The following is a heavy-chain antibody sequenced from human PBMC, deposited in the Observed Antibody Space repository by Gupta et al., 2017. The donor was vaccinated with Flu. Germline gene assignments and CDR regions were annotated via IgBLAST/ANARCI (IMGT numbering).Heavy chain of an antibody. CDR2: IHGGDGRT. CDR1: GVAFTWYA. CDR3: ASNRGTGDLDY. Sequence: VQLVQSGAEVRKPGASVKLSCATSGVAFTWYAVHWVRQAPGQRPEWMGWIHGGDGRTEYSQKVRGRVTITRDTSASTAHMEVSSLRSEDTAIYYCASNRGTGDLDYWGQGTLVTVSS. V-gene: IGHV1-3*01. D-gene: IGHD7-27*01. J-gene: IGHJ4*02.